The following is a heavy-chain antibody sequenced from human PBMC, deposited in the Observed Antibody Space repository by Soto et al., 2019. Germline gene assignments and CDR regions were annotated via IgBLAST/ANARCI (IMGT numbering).Heavy chain of an antibody. D-gene: IGHD6-6*01. V-gene: IGHV3-30-3*01. CDR3: AREGIAARVGVFDY. CDR2: ISYDGSNK. J-gene: IGHJ4*02. CDR1: GFTFSSYA. Sequence: QVQLVESGGGVVQPGRSLRLSCAASGFTFSSYAMHWVRQAPGKGLEWVAVISYDGSNKYYADSVKGRFTISRDNSKNTLYLKMNSLRAEDTAVYYCAREGIAARVGVFDYWGQGTLVTVSS.